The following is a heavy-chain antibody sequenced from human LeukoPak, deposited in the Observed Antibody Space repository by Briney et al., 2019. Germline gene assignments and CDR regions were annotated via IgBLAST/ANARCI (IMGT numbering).Heavy chain of an antibody. CDR3: ARTSIDYYYDSSGYYLDY. J-gene: IGHJ4*02. CDR2: IYSGGST. D-gene: IGHD3-22*01. V-gene: IGHV3-53*01. CDR1: GFTVSSNY. Sequence: PGGSLRLSCAASGFTVSSNYMRWVRQAPGKGLEWVSVIYSGGSTYYADSVKGRFTISRDNSKNTLYLQMNSLRAEDTAVYYCARTSIDYYYDSSGYYLDYWGQGTLVTVSS.